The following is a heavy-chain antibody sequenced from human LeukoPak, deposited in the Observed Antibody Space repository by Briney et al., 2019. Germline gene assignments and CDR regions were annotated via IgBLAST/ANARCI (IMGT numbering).Heavy chain of an antibody. CDR1: GFTFSNYG. J-gene: IGHJ6*02. D-gene: IGHD5-24*01. CDR3: ARDPGRGYYYYGMDV. CDR2: ISHDGSNK. Sequence: GGSLRLSCAASGFTFSNYGMHWVRQAPGKGLEWVAVISHDGSNKYYADSVKGRFTVSRDNSKNTLYLQMNSLRAEDTAVYYCARDPGRGYYYYGMDVWGQGTTVTVSS. V-gene: IGHV3-30*03.